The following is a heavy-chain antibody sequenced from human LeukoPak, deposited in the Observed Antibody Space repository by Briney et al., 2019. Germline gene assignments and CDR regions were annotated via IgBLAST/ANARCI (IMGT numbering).Heavy chain of an antibody. Sequence: PGGSLGLSCAASGFTFSSYAMSWVRQAPGKGLECVSAISGRGGSTYYADSGKGRFTMSRDNPKNTLYLQMNSLRAEDTAVYYCAKDEIAVVAAGPYDYWRQGTLVTVSS. CDR1: GFTFSSYA. J-gene: IGHJ4*02. V-gene: IGHV3-23*01. D-gene: IGHD2-15*01. CDR2: ISGRGGST. CDR3: AKDEIAVVAAGPYDY.